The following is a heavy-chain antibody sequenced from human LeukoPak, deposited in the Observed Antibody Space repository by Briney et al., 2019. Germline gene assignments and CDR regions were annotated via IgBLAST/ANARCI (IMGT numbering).Heavy chain of an antibody. CDR1: GFTFSSYA. V-gene: IGHV3-23*01. Sequence: GGSLRLSCAASGFTFSSYAMSWVRQAPGKGLEWVSAISGSGGSTYYADSVKGRFTISRDNSKNTLYLQLNSLRAEDTAVYYCAKDQILLWFGELPSFDYWGQGTLVTVSS. J-gene: IGHJ4*02. D-gene: IGHD3-10*01. CDR2: ISGSGGST. CDR3: AKDQILLWFGELPSFDY.